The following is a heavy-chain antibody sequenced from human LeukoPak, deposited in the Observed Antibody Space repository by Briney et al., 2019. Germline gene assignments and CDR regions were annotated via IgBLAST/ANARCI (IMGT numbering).Heavy chain of an antibody. J-gene: IGHJ4*02. CDR3: AKDSLAAAGTRMVVN. V-gene: IGHV3-30*02. D-gene: IGHD6-13*01. CDR1: GFTFSSYG. Sequence: GGSLRLSCVASGFTFSSYGMHWVRQAPGKGLEWVAFIMYDGINKYNADSVKGRFTISRDNSKNTLYLQMSSLRPEDTAVYYCAKDSLAAAGTRMVVNWGQGTLVTVSS. CDR2: IMYDGINK.